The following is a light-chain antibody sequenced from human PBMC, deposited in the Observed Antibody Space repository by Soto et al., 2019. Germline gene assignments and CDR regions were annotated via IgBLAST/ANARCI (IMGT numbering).Light chain of an antibody. CDR3: QQYGSPWT. CDR1: QSVTSSY. CDR2: GAS. Sequence: EIVLTQSPATLSLSPGERATLSCRASQSVTSSYLAWYQQKPGQAPRLLIYGASSRATGIPDRFSGSGSGTDFTLTISRLEPEDFAVYYCQQYGSPWTFGQGNKVDIK. V-gene: IGKV3-20*01. J-gene: IGKJ1*01.